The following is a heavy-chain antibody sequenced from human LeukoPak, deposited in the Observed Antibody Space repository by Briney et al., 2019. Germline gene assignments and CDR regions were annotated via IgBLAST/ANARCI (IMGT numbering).Heavy chain of an antibody. CDR3: ARSGTSWYEFDY. J-gene: IGHJ4*02. V-gene: IGHV5-51*01. D-gene: IGHD2-2*01. Sequence: AGESLKISCKGSEYSFATYWIGWVRQMPGQGLEWMGIIFPGDSDTRYSPSFQGQVTISADKSFSTAYLQWTSLKASDTAMYFCARSGTSWYEFDYWGQGTLITVSS. CDR1: EYSFATYW. CDR2: IFPGDSDT.